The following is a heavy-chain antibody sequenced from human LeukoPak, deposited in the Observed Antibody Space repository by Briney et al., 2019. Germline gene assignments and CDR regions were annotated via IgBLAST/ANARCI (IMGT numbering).Heavy chain of an antibody. CDR2: ISGRGGST. D-gene: IGHD5-24*01. J-gene: IGHJ4*02. Sequence: GGSLRLSCAASGFTFSTYAMSWVRQAPGKGLEWVSLISGRGGSTYYADSVKGRFTISRDNSKNTLYLQMHSLRAEDTAVYYCAKEKMTTTSFDYWGQGTLVTVSS. V-gene: IGHV3-23*01. CDR1: GFTFSTYA. CDR3: AKEKMTTTSFDY.